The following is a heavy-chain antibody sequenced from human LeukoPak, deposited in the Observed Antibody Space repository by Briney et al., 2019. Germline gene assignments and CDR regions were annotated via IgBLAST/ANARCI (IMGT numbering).Heavy chain of an antibody. D-gene: IGHD5-24*01. CDR3: ARESGDGYNFNYFDY. CDR1: GGSINSRDYY. V-gene: IGHV4-30-2*01. Sequence: SQTLSLTCVVSGGSINSRDYYWSWIRQPAGKGLEWIGHIYHSGSTYYNPSLKSRVTISVDRSKNQFSLKLSSVTAADTAVYYCARESGDGYNFNYFDYWGQGTLVTVSS. CDR2: IYHSGST. J-gene: IGHJ4*02.